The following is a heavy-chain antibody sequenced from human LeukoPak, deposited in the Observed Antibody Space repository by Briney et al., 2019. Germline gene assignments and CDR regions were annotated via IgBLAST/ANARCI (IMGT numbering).Heavy chain of an antibody. CDR2: MNPNSGDT. CDR1: GYTFTSYD. D-gene: IGHD4-17*01. J-gene: IGHJ4*02. V-gene: IGHV1-8*03. Sequence: GASVKVSCKDSGYTFTSYDFNWVRQVTGQELEWMGWMNPNSGDTGYAQKFQGRVTITRNTSISTAYMELSSLRSEDTAVYYCAREEDYGDYLDYWGQGTLVTVSS. CDR3: AREEDYGDYLDY.